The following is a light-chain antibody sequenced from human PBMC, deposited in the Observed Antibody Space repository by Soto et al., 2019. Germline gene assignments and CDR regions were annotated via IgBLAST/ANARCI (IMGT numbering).Light chain of an antibody. CDR2: GVY. CDR3: QHYGYSQWT. CDR1: QSVSSSY. V-gene: IGKV3-20*01. J-gene: IGKJ1*01. Sequence: EIVLTQSPGTLSLSPGERATLSCRASQSVSSSYLAWYQHKSGQAPRLLIYGVYTRASGIPDRFSGSGSGTEFTLTITRLEPEDSGVYFCQHYGYSQWTFGQGTKVDIK.